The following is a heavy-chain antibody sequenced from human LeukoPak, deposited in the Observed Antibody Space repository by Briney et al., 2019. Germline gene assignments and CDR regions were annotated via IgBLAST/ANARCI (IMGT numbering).Heavy chain of an antibody. CDR1: GGSISSYY. CDR2: IYYSGST. V-gene: IGHV4-59*01. J-gene: IGHJ4*02. CDR3: PRMRKQLVRFDY. D-gene: IGHD6-6*01. Sequence: PETLSLTCTLSGGSISSYYRSWIRHPPGKGLEWIGYIYYSGSTNYNPSLKRRATLSVETPKNQSSLKRTSVTAADRAGYYGPRMRKQLVRFDYWGQGALVTVSS.